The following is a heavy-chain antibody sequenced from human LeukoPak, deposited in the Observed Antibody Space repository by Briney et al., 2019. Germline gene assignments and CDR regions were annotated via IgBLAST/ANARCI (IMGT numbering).Heavy chain of an antibody. V-gene: IGHV4-59*01. Sequence: SETLSLTCTVSGGSISSYYWSWIRQPPGKGLEWIGYIYYSGSTNYNPSLKSRVTISVDTSKNQFSLKLSSVTAADTAVYYCARDPHWAFDIWGQGTMVTVSS. CDR3: ARDPHWAFDI. CDR2: IYYSGST. J-gene: IGHJ3*02. CDR1: GGSISSYY.